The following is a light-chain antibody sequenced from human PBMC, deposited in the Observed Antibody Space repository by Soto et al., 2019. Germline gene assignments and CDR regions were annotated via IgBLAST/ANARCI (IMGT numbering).Light chain of an antibody. CDR3: QQYNNWPPLT. J-gene: IGKJ4*01. V-gene: IGKV3-15*01. CDR2: GAS. CDR1: QSVSSN. Sequence: EIVMTQSPATLSVSPGERATLSCRASQSVSSNLAWYQQKPGQAPRLLIYGASTRATGIPARFSGSGFGTVFTLTISSLQSEDFAVYSCQQYNNWPPLTFGGGTKVEIK.